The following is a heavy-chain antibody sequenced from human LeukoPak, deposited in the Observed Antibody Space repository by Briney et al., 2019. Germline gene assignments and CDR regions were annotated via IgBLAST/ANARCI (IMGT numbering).Heavy chain of an antibody. CDR1: GGSISSYY. J-gene: IGHJ5*02. Sequence: SETLSLTCTVSGGSISSYYWSWIRQPPGKGLEWIGEIHPYGFTSFNPSLKSRVSISVDTSKNQFSLKLTSVTAADTAVYYCSRGSDESKTGDTWGQGSLVTVSS. V-gene: IGHV4-34*01. D-gene: IGHD3-9*01. CDR2: IHPYGFT. CDR3: SRGSDESKTGDT.